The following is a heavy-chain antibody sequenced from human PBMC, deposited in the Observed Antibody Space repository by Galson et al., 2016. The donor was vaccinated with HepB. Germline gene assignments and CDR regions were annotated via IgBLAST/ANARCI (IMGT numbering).Heavy chain of an antibody. Sequence: TLSLTCTVSGGSITSGTKYWTWIRQPAGKGLEWIGGISTSGTANYNPSLRSRVTISLDTSKTHLSLELRSVTASDTAMYYCATMPDSWGQGTLVTVSS. V-gene: IGHV4-61*02. CDR2: ISTSGTA. CDR3: ATMPDS. D-gene: IGHD2-2*01. J-gene: IGHJ4*02. CDR1: GGSITSGTKY.